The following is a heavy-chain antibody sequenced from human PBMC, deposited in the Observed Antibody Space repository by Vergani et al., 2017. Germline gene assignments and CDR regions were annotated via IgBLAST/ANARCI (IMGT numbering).Heavy chain of an antibody. J-gene: IGHJ4*02. V-gene: IGHV3-23*01. Sequence: EVQLLESGGSLKQPGGSVRLSCAASGFTFSTYAMHWVRQAPGKGLEWVSALTGGGGSTYYADSFKGRFIISRDNSRDTLYLQMNSLRPEDTATYYCVKDAGSYEYFFYSWCQGSLVTVSS. CDR3: VKDAGSYEYFFYS. CDR1: GFTFSTYA. D-gene: IGHD1-26*01. CDR2: LTGGGGST.